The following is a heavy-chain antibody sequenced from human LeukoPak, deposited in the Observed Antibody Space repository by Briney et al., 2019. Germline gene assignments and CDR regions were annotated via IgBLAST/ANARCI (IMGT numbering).Heavy chain of an antibody. J-gene: IGHJ3*02. CDR3: ARSDDSSGYDHDAFDI. V-gene: IGHV4-4*08. D-gene: IGHD3-22*01. CDR2: IYPTGTT. CDR1: GGSISLYY. Sequence: SETLSLTCTVSGGSISLYYWSWIRQPPGKGLEWIAYIYPTGTTNYNPSLRSRVTISVDTSKNQFSLKLSSVTAADTAVYYCARSDDSSGYDHDAFDIWGQGTMVTVSS.